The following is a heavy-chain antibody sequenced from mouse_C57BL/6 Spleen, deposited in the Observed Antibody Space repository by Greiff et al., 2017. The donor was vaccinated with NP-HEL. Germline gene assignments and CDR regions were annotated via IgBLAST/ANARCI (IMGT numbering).Heavy chain of an antibody. CDR2: IDPSDSYT. V-gene: IGHV1-59*01. J-gene: IGHJ1*03. D-gene: IGHD3-2*02. CDR1: GYTFTSYW. CDR3: AVDSSGYHWYFDV. Sequence: QVQLKQPGAELVRPGTSVKLSCKASGYTFTSYWMHWVKQRPGQGLEWIGVIDPSDSYTNYNQKFKGKATLTVDTSSSTAYMQLSSLTSEDSAVYYCAVDSSGYHWYFDVWGTGTTVTVSS.